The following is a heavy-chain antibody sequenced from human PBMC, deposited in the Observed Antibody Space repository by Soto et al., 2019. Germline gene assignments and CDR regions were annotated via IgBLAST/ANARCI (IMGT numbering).Heavy chain of an antibody. D-gene: IGHD4-17*01. CDR3: ARGRTVNFYGIDV. CDR1: GYTFTDHY. V-gene: IGHV1-2*02. Sequence: QVQLVQSGAEVKKPGASVKVSYVASGYTFTDHYIHWVRQAPGQGLEWMGWINPHSGDTIYAQKFQGRVTMTRDTSISTAYMELSRLRSDDTAVYYCARGRTVNFYGIDVWGQGTTVTVCS. CDR2: INPHSGDT. J-gene: IGHJ6*02.